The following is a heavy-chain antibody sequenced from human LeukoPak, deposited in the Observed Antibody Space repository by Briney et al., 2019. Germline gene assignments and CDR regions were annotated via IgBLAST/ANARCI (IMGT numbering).Heavy chain of an antibody. V-gene: IGHV3-48*02. CDR2: IGGSGSFI. Sequence: GRSLKLSCAAFGFSFDDYAMQWVRQAPGEGLEWVSYIGGSGSFIYYADSVKGRFTISRDNAKNSVYLQMNSLRDEDTAVYFCARLLATWDYYYMDVWGKGTTVTVSS. CDR3: ARLLATWDYYYMDV. D-gene: IGHD3-3*02. J-gene: IGHJ6*03. CDR1: GFSFDDYA.